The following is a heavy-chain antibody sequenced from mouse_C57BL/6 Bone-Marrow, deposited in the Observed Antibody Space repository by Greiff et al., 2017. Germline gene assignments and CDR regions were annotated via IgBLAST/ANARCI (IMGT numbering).Heavy chain of an antibody. Sequence: VKLMESGPGLVAPSQSLSITCTVSGFSLTSYAISWVRQPPGKGLEWLGVIWPGGGTHYNSALKSRLSISKDNSKSQVFLKMNSLQTDDTARYYCARNFGYDGYYVLFAYWGQGTLVTVSA. CDR1: GFSLTSYA. CDR2: IWPGGGT. J-gene: IGHJ3*01. D-gene: IGHD2-3*01. V-gene: IGHV2-9-1*01. CDR3: ARNFGYDGYYVLFAY.